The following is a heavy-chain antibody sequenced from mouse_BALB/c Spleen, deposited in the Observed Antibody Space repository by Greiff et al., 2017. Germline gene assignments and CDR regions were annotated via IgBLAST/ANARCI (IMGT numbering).Heavy chain of an antibody. Sequence: EVQLKESGPELVKPGASVKMSCKASGYTFTSYVMHWVKQKPGQGLEWIGYINPYNDGTKYNEKFKGKATLTSDKSSSTAYMELSSLTSEDSAVYYCARTDTYYAMDYWGQGTSVTVSS. J-gene: IGHJ4*01. CDR2: INPYNDGT. CDR1: GYTFTSYV. V-gene: IGHV1-14*01. CDR3: ARTDTYYAMDY.